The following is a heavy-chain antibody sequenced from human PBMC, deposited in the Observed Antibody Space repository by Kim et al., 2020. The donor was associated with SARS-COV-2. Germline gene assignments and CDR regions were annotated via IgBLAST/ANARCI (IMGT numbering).Heavy chain of an antibody. CDR3: AAVAFCYAGGSCDY. V-gene: IGHV3-66*01. CDR1: GFTVTYSY. CDR2: IYRGGNT. Sequence: GGSLRLSCAASGFTVTYSYMGWVRQAPGKGLEWVSYIYRGGNTNYADSSKESRIISRDHTKNTLYLQLNSMRAADKAAVYYAAVAFCYAGGSCDYW. J-gene: IGHJ4*01. D-gene: IGHD2-15*01.